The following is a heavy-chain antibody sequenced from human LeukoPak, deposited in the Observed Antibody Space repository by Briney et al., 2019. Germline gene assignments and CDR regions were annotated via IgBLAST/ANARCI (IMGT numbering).Heavy chain of an antibody. D-gene: IGHD5-12*01. CDR1: GYTFTGYY. J-gene: IGHJ4*02. CDR3: ARDRGLREVATRD. Sequence: GASVKVSCKASGYTFTGYYMHWVRQAPGQGLEWMGWINPNSGGTNYAQKFQGRVTMTRDTSISTAYMELSRLRSDDTAVYYCARDRGLREVATRDWGQGTLVTVSS. V-gene: IGHV1-2*02. CDR2: INPNSGGT.